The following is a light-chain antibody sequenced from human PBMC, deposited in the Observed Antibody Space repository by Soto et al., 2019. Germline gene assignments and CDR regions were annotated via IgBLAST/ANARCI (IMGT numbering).Light chain of an antibody. V-gene: IGLV1-40*01. CDR2: DNS. Sequence: QSVLTQPPSVSGSPGQSVTISCTWISSNIGAVYDVHWYQQLPGTAPKLLIYDNSNRPSGVPDRFSGSKSGTSASLAITGLQAEDEADYYCQSFDSSLSAYVFGTGTKVTVL. CDR1: SSNIGAVYD. CDR3: QSFDSSLSAYV. J-gene: IGLJ1*01.